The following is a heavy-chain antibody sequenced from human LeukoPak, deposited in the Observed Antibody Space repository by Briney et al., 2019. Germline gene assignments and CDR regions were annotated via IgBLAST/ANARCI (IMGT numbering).Heavy chain of an antibody. D-gene: IGHD3-10*01. CDR1: ASTFSSYA. Sequence: RAGGSLRLSCAPSASTFSSYAMSWVRHAPGEWREWVLRISVGGGSTSYASSVKGRFTISRDNSKNTLYLQMNSLRAEDTAVYYCAKSDPFLRFGELLAPCAPWGQGTLVTVSS. J-gene: IGHJ5*02. V-gene: IGHV3-23*01. CDR2: ISVGGGST. CDR3: AKSDPFLRFGELLAPCAP.